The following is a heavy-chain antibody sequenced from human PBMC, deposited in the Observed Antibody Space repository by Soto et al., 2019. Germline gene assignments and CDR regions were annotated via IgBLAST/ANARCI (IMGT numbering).Heavy chain of an antibody. D-gene: IGHD3-22*01. CDR2: IDPSDSYT. J-gene: IGHJ5*02. V-gene: IGHV5-10-1*01. CDR1: GYSFTSYW. CDR3: ARQNYYDSSGYFPSP. Sequence: GESLKISCKGSGYSFTSYWISWVRQMPGKGLEWMGRIDPSDSYTNYSPSFQGHVTISADKSISTAYLQWSSLKASDTAMYYCARQNYYDSSGYFPSPWGQGTLVTVPS.